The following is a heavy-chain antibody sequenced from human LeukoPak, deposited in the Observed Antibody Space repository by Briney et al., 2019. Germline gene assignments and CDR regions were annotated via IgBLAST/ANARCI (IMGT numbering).Heavy chain of an antibody. J-gene: IGHJ4*02. CDR1: SSSISSHY. Sequence: SETLSLTCTVSSSSISSHYWSWIRQPPGKGLEWIGYLYYSGSTKYNPSLKSRVTISEDTSKNQFSLKLSSVTAADTAVYYCARGWVAYSGYVSTVYFDNWGQGTLVTVSS. D-gene: IGHD5-12*01. V-gene: IGHV4-59*11. CDR2: LYYSGST. CDR3: ARGWVAYSGYVSTVYFDN.